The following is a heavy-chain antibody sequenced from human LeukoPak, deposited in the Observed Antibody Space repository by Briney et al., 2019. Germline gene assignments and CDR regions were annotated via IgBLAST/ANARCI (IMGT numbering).Heavy chain of an antibody. D-gene: IGHD1-14*01. J-gene: IGHJ4*02. CDR1: GYTFTSYY. CDR2: INPSGGST. Sequence: ASVKVSCKASGYTFTSYYMHWVRQAPGQGLEWMGIINPSGGSTSYAQKFQGRVTMTRGMSTSTVYMELSSLRSEDTAVYYCARELGPEEPEDYWGQGTLVIVSS. CDR3: ARELGPEEPEDY. V-gene: IGHV1-46*01.